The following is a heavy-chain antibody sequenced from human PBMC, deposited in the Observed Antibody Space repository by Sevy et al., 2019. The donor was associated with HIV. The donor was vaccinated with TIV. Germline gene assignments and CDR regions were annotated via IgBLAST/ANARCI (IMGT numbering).Heavy chain of an antibody. CDR1: GFTFSSYA. Sequence: GRSLRLSCVTSGFTFSSYAMSWVRQTPGKGLEWVSAIGGSADYTYYADSVKGRFTISRDNSKNTLYLQMNGLRAEDTAVYYCAKEVSEDSYSDYWGQGTLVTVSS. J-gene: IGHJ4*02. D-gene: IGHD3-10*01. CDR2: IGGSADYT. CDR3: AKEVSEDSYSDY. V-gene: IGHV3-23*01.